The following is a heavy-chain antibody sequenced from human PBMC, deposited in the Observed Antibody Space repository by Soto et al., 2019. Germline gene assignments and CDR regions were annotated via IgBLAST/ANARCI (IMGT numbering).Heavy chain of an antibody. CDR1: GFTFSRYA. J-gene: IGHJ5*02. Sequence: PGGSLRISCAASGFTFSRYAMSWVRQAQGKGLEWVSAISGSGGSTYYADSVKGRFTISRYNSKNTLYLQMKSLRAEDAAVYYCAKVCSVWSGYDKPALPYWFDPWGQGTLVTVSS. CDR2: ISGSGGST. D-gene: IGHD3-3*01. CDR3: AKVCSVWSGYDKPALPYWFDP. V-gene: IGHV3-23*01.